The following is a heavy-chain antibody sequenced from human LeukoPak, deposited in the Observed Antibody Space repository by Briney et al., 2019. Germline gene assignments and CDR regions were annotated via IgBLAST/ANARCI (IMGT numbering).Heavy chain of an antibody. Sequence: GGSLRLSCTASGFSLSDYDMSWIRQAPGKGLEWISYIYSGGSTIYYADSVKGRFTISRDNAKNSLYLQMNSLRAEDTAVYYCARDPAHDYWGQGTLVTVSS. CDR1: GFSLSDYD. CDR3: ARDPAHDY. D-gene: IGHD2-15*01. J-gene: IGHJ4*02. CDR2: IYSGGSTI. V-gene: IGHV3-11*01.